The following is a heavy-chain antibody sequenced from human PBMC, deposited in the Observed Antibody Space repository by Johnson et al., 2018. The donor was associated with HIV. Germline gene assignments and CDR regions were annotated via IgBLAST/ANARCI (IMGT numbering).Heavy chain of an antibody. CDR2: ISFDGGTI. Sequence: QVQLVESGGGVVQPGRSLRLSCSASGFSFNDYAMHWVRQAPGKGLEWVAVISFDGGTIYYADSVEGRFTISRDNSRDTLSLQMNSLRVEDTALYYCARSRWADDAFDGWGQGTMVTVSS. J-gene: IGHJ3*01. CDR1: GFSFNDYA. CDR3: ARSRWADDAFDG. V-gene: IGHV3-30-3*01. D-gene: IGHD1-26*01.